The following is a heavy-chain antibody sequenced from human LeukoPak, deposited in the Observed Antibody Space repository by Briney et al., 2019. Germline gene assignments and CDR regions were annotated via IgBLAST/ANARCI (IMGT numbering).Heavy chain of an antibody. J-gene: IGHJ4*02. CDR3: TRELE. D-gene: IGHD6-6*01. CDR2: IRSKAYGGTT. CDR1: GFTFSNYA. Sequence: GGSLRLSCAASGFTFSNYAMSWVRQAPGKGLEWVGFIRSKAYGGTTEYAASVKGRFTISRDDSKSIAYLQMNSLKTEDTAVYYCTRELEWGQGTLVTVSS. V-gene: IGHV3-49*04.